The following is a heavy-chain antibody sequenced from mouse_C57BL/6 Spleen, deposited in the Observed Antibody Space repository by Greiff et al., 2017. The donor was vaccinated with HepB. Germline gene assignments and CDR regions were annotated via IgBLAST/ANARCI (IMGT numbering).Heavy chain of an antibody. J-gene: IGHJ4*01. CDR3: ARNPLTTVVADYAMDY. CDR2: INPNNGGT. CDR1: GYTFTDYN. Sequence: EVQLQHSGPELVKPGASVKIPCKASGYTFTDYNMDWVKQSHGKSLEWIGDINPNNGGTIYNQKFKGKATLTVDKSSSTAYMELRSLTSEDTAVYYCARNPLTTVVADYAMDYWGQGTSVTVSS. D-gene: IGHD1-1*01. V-gene: IGHV1-18*01.